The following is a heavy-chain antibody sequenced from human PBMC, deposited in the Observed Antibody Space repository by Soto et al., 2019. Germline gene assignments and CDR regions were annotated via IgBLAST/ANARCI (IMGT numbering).Heavy chain of an antibody. CDR3: ARQLSGSYPYDY. CDR2: IFYSGST. D-gene: IGHD3-10*01. J-gene: IGHJ4*02. Sequence: PSETLSLTCTVSGGSISSYYWSWIRQPPGKGLEWIGYIFYSGSTNYNPSLKSRVTISVDTSKNQFSLKLSSVTAADTAVYYCARQLSGSYPYDYWGQGTLVTVSS. CDR1: GGSISSYY. V-gene: IGHV4-59*08.